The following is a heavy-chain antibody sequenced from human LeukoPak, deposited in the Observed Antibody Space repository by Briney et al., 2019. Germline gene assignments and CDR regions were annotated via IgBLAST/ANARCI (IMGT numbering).Heavy chain of an antibody. CDR2: ISAYNGNT. CDR3: ARYHIYYYYMDV. Sequence: GASVKVSCKASGYTFTGYYMHWVRQAPGQGLEWMGWISAYNGNTNYAQKLQGRVTMTTDTSTSTAYMELRSLRSDDTAVYYCARYHIYYYYMDVWGKGTTVTVSS. CDR1: GYTFTGYY. D-gene: IGHD2-2*01. V-gene: IGHV1-18*04. J-gene: IGHJ6*03.